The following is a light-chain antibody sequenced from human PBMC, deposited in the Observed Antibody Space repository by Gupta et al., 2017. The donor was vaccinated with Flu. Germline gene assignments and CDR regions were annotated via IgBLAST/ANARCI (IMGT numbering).Light chain of an antibody. J-gene: IGKJ2*02. CDR2: DAS. V-gene: IGKV1-33*01. CDR1: QDISNY. Sequence: DLQMTHSPSSLSASVGDRLTITCQASQDISNYLNWYQQKPGKAPKLLIYDASNLETGVPSRFSGSGSGTDFTFTISSLQPEDIATYYCQQYDNLPRTFGQGTKLEIK. CDR3: QQYDNLPRT.